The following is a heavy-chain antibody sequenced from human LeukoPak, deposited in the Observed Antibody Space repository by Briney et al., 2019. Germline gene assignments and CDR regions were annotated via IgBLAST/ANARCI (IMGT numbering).Heavy chain of an antibody. CDR1: GGSISSSSYH. V-gene: IGHV4-39*07. Sequence: SETLSLTCTVSGGSISSSSYHWGWIRPAPGTGLEWIANMFYSGSTYCNPSLKSRVTMSVYTSKNQFSLNLSSVTAADTAFYYCARGRGESGTSYWTHFDYWGQGTLVTVSS. CDR2: MFYSGST. D-gene: IGHD1-26*01. J-gene: IGHJ4*02. CDR3: ARGRGESGTSYWTHFDY.